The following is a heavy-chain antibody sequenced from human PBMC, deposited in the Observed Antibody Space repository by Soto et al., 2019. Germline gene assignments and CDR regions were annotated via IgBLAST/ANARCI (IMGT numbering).Heavy chain of an antibody. Sequence: SVKFSCKASGGTFSSYAIIWVRQAPGQGLEWMGGIVPIFGKANYAQKFQGRVTITADESTSTAYMELSSLRSKDTAVYYCAGVGATYNWFDPWGQGTLVTVSS. J-gene: IGHJ5*02. CDR2: IVPIFGKA. CDR3: AGVGATYNWFDP. V-gene: IGHV1-69*13. D-gene: IGHD1-26*01. CDR1: GGTFSSYA.